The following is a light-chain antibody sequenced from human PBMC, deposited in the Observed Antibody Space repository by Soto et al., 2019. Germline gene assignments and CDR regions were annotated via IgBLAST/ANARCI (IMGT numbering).Light chain of an antibody. CDR3: QHYNSFPCT. Sequence: DIQMTQSPSTLSASVGDRVTITCRASQTIRRWLAWYQQRPGKAPKVLIYKASNLGSGVPSRFSGSGSGTEFSLTISSQQSDDFSTYYFQHYNSFPCTFGQWTKLEI. CDR2: KAS. J-gene: IGKJ2*02. CDR1: QTIRRW. V-gene: IGKV1-5*03.